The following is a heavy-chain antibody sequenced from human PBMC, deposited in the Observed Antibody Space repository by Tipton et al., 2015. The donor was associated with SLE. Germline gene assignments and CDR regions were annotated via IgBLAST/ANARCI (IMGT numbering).Heavy chain of an antibody. V-gene: IGHV3-30*02. D-gene: IGHD6-6*01. CDR2: IRFDGDNK. CDR1: GFTFSNYG. J-gene: IGHJ3*02. CDR3: VREYSSSSGRTFDI. Sequence: SLRLSCAASGFTFSNYGLSWVRQSPGKGLEWVAFIRFDGDNKYYADSVKGRLTISRDNSKNTLYLQMSSLRPEDTAVYHCVREYSSSSGRTFDIWGQGTMVTVSS.